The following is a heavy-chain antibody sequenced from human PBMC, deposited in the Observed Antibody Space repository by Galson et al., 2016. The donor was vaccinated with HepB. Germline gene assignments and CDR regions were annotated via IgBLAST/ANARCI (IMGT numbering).Heavy chain of an antibody. CDR3: ARDRIPDRYYGLSV. V-gene: IGHV3-11*01. Sequence: LRLSCAASGFTFSDYYMSWVRQAPGKGLEWLSIISGSGASIYYADSVKGRFTVSRDNTKNLVYLQTNSLRAEDTAVYYCARDRIPDRYYGLSVWGHGTTVTVSS. CDR1: GFTFSDYY. J-gene: IGHJ6*02. CDR2: ISGSGASI. D-gene: IGHD1-14*01.